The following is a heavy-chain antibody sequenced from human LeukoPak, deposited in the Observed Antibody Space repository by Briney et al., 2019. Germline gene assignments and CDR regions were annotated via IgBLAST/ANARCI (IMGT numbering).Heavy chain of an antibody. CDR2: ISGSGRSI. CDR1: GFVFSDFY. D-gene: IGHD3-10*01. CDR3: ARVLAGSSDAPDY. J-gene: IGHJ4*02. V-gene: IGHV3-11*01. Sequence: GGSLRLSCAVSGFVFSDFYMSWFRQPPGKRPEWLAYISGSGRSIFDADSVKGRFTISRDNAKNVLFLQMNSLRVEDTAVYYCARVLAGSSDAPDYWGQGTLVSVSS.